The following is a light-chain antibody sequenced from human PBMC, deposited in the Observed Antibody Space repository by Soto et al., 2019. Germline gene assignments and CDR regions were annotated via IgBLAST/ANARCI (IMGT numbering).Light chain of an antibody. CDR3: MQGTLWPRT. Sequence: DVVMTQSPLSLPVTLGQPASISCRSSQSLVYSDGNTYLNWFQQRPGQSPRRLIYKVSNRDSGVPERYSGSGSGTDFTLKISRVEAEDVGVYYCMQGTLWPRTFGQGTKLEIK. CDR2: KVS. V-gene: IGKV2-30*01. J-gene: IGKJ2*01. CDR1: QSLVYSDGNTY.